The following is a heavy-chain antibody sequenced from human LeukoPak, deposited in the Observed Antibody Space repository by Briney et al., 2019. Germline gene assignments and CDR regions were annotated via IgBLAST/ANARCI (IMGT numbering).Heavy chain of an antibody. Sequence: ASVKVSCKASGGTFSSYAISWVRQAPGQGLEWMGWISAYNGNTNYAQKLQGRVTMTTDTSTSTAYMELRSLRSDDTAVYYCARATTYYYGSGSYNWFDPWGQGTLVTVSS. CDR3: ARATTYYYGSGSYNWFDP. CDR2: ISAYNGNT. D-gene: IGHD3-10*01. J-gene: IGHJ5*02. V-gene: IGHV1-18*01. CDR1: GGTFSSYA.